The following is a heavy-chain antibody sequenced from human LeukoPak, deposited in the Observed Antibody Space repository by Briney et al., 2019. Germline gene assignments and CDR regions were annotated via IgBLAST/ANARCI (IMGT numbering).Heavy chain of an antibody. CDR2: IFQSIST. J-gene: IGHJ4*02. V-gene: IGHV4-38-2*02. CDR1: GYSISGGYY. CDR3: ARNNSNGFDF. Sequence: SETLSLTCTVSGYSISGGYYCGCIQQPPRKRLEVIGTIFQSISTYYNASLKSRFTTSVDTSKNQLSLKLSSVTAADTAVYYCARNNSNGFDFWSQGTLVTVSS. D-gene: IGHD6-19*01.